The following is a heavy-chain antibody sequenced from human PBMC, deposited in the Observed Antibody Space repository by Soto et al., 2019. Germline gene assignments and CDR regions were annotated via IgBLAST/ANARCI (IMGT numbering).Heavy chain of an antibody. D-gene: IGHD3-16*01. CDR3: ARVRPVTSSYIWGYYGMDV. CDR2: IYTSGST. Sequence: SETLSLTCTVSGGSISSYYWSWIRQPAGKGLEWIGRIYTSGSTNYNPSLKSRVTMSVDTSKNQFSLKLSSVTAADTAVYYCARVRPVTSSYIWGYYGMDVWGQGTTVTVSS. J-gene: IGHJ6*02. CDR1: GGSISSYY. V-gene: IGHV4-4*07.